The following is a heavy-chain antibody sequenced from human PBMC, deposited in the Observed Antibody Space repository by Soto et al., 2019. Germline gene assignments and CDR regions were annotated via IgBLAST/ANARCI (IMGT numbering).Heavy chain of an antibody. CDR2: ISSSSSYI. Sequence: PGGSLRLSCAASGFTFSSYSMNWVRQAPGKGLEWVSSISSSSSYIYYADSVKGRFTISRDNAKNSLYLQMNSLRAEDTAVYYCARDGWRLQPLSDYYYGMDVWGQGTTVTVSS. CDR3: ARDGWRLQPLSDYYYGMDV. J-gene: IGHJ6*02. CDR1: GFTFSSYS. V-gene: IGHV3-21*01. D-gene: IGHD4-4*01.